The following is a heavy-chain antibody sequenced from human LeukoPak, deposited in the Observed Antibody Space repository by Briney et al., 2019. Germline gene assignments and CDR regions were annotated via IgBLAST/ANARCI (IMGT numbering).Heavy chain of an antibody. V-gene: IGHV4-59*02. J-gene: IGHJ4*02. CDR1: AGSVTPYY. Sequence: PSETLSLTCTGSAGSVTPYYWSWIRQPPGKGLEWLGHIHYSGSTHYNPSLRSRVTLSVDTSKNQFSLKVTSVTAADTAIYYCARSDSGSIPPLDYWGQGTLVTVSP. CDR2: IHYSGST. D-gene: IGHD2-2*01. CDR3: ARSDSGSIPPLDY.